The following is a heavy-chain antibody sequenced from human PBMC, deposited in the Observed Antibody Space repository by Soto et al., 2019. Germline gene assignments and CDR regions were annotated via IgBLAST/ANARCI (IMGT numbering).Heavy chain of an antibody. D-gene: IGHD3-16*01. CDR2: ISGSGGST. Sequence: GGSLRLSCAASGFAFSSYAMSWVRQAPGKGLEWVSAISGSGGSTYYADSVKGRFTNSRDNSKNTLYLQMNSLRAEDTAVYYCAKNRLSGRPPQTSDYWGQGTLVTVSS. J-gene: IGHJ4*02. CDR1: GFAFSSYA. V-gene: IGHV3-23*01. CDR3: AKNRLSGRPPQTSDY.